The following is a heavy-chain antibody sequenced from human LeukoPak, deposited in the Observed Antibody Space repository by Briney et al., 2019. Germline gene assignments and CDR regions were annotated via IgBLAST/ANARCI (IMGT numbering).Heavy chain of an antibody. CDR1: SGSISSSGYY. V-gene: IGHV4-39*01. CDR2: IYYSGST. CDR3: ARLIAVAGADWYFDL. J-gene: IGHJ2*01. D-gene: IGHD6-19*01. Sequence: SETLSLTCTVSSGSISSSGYYWGWIRQPPGKGLEWIGNIYYSGSTSYNPSLKSRVTISVDTSKNQFSLKVSSVTAADTAVYYCARLIAVAGADWYFDLWGRGTLVTVSS.